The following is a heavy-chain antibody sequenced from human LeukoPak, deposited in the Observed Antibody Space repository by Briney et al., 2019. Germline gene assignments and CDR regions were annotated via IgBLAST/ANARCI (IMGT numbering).Heavy chain of an antibody. CDR1: GFTFGDYA. V-gene: IGHV3-49*04. D-gene: IGHD3-10*01. J-gene: IGHJ6*04. CDR3: TRDRRVLWFGEYYYYGMDV. CDR2: IRSKAYGGTT. Sequence: PGGSLRLSCTASGFTFGDYAMSWVRQAPGKGLEWVGFIRSKAYGGTTEYAASVKGRFTISRDDSKSIAYLQMNSLKTEDTAVYYCTRDRRVLWFGEYYYYGMDVWGKGTTVIVSS.